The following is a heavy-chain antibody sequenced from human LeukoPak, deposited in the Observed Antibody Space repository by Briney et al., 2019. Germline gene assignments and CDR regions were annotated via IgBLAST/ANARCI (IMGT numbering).Heavy chain of an antibody. V-gene: IGHV6-1*01. CDR2: TYYRSKWYT. J-gene: IGHJ4*02. D-gene: IGHD3-10*01. CDR3: ARLGSGSNY. CDR1: GDSVSSNSAA. Sequence: SQTLSLTCAISGDSVSSNSAAWIWIRQSPSRGLEWLGRTYYRSKWYTEYGVSVKSRITINPDTSKNQFSLQLSSVNPEDTAVYYCARLGSGSNYWGQGTLVTVSS.